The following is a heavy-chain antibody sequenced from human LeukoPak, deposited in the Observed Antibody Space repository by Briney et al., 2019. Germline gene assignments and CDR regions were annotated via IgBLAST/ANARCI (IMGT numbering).Heavy chain of an antibody. CDR1: GGSISGYY. Sequence: SETLSLTCTVSGGSISGYYWGWIRQPPGKGLEWIGTIYHSGSTFYNPSLKSRVTISVDTSKNQFSLNLTSVTAADTAVYYCAREAYSSSQPGYWGQGTLVTVSS. CDR2: IYHSGST. J-gene: IGHJ4*02. CDR3: AREAYSSSQPGY. V-gene: IGHV4-38-2*02. D-gene: IGHD6-13*01.